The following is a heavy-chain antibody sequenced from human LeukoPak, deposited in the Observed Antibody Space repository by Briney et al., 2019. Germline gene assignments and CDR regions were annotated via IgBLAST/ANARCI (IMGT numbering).Heavy chain of an antibody. D-gene: IGHD6-13*01. CDR3: ARAASSWSPYFDY. V-gene: IGHV3-21*01. CDR2: ISSSSSYI. Sequence: GGSLRLSCAASGFTFSSYSMNWFRQAPGKGLEWVSSISSSSSYIYYADSVKGRFTISRDNAKNSLYLQMNSLRAEDTAVYYCARAASSWSPYFDYWGQGTLVTVSS. CDR1: GFTFSSYS. J-gene: IGHJ4*02.